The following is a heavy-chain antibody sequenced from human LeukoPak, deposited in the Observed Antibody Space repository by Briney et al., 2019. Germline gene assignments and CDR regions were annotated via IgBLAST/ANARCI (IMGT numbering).Heavy chain of an antibody. Sequence: GGSLRLSCAASGFTFSSYAMSWVRQAPGKGLEWVSAISGSGGSTYYADSVKGRFTISRDNSKNTLYLQMNSLRAEDMAVYYCAKGLVGSGWYERGDYFDYWGQGTLVTVSS. CDR2: ISGSGGST. D-gene: IGHD6-19*01. CDR1: GFTFSSYA. V-gene: IGHV3-23*01. J-gene: IGHJ4*02. CDR3: AKGLVGSGWYERGDYFDY.